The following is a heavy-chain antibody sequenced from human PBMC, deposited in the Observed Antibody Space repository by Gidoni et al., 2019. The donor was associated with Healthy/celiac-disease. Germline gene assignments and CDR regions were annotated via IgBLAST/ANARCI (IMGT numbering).Heavy chain of an antibody. D-gene: IGHD3-16*01. Sequence: EVQLVESGGGLVQPGGSLRLSCAASGFTVSSNYMSWVRQAPGKGLEWVSVIYSGGSTYYADSVKGRFTISRHNSKNTLYLQMNSLRAEDTAVYYCARLTVYPAWGAFDIWGQGTMVTVSS. CDR3: ARLTVYPAWGAFDI. CDR2: IYSGGST. V-gene: IGHV3-53*04. J-gene: IGHJ3*02. CDR1: GFTVSSNY.